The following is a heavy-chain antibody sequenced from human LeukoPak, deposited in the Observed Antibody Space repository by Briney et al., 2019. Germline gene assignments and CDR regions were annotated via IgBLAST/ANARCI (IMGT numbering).Heavy chain of an antibody. Sequence: PGGSLRLSCAASGFTFSTYIMTWVRQAPGKGLEWVPSINTGSSTYYADTVKGRFTIPRDNAKNSLYLQMNSLRVEDTAVYYCARGSFWGQGTLVTVSS. CDR2: INTGSST. V-gene: IGHV3-21*01. J-gene: IGHJ4*02. CDR1: GFTFSTYI. CDR3: ARGSF. D-gene: IGHD2-15*01.